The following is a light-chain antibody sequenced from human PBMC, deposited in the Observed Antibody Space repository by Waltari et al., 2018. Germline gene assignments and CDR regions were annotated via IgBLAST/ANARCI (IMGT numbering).Light chain of an antibody. Sequence: DIQMTQSPSSLSASVGDRVTITCRVSQSISSYLNWYQQKPGKAPKLLIYAASSLQSGVPSRFSGSGSGTDFTLTISSLQPEDFATYYCQQSYSTPDTFGPGTKVDIK. V-gene: IGKV1-39*01. J-gene: IGKJ3*01. CDR1: QSISSY. CDR2: AAS. CDR3: QQSYSTPDT.